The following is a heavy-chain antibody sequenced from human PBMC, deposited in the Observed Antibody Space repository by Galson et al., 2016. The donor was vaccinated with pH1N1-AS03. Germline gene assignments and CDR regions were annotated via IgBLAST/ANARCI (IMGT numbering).Heavy chain of an antibody. CDR2: VYRSGAT. CDR3: ARVYRSVPTPGTYGAFDI. D-gene: IGHD2-8*01. V-gene: IGHV4-4*02. CDR1: GFTFKSYW. J-gene: IGHJ3*02. Sequence: SLRLSCAASGFTFKSYWMSWVRQPPGKGLEWIGEVYRSGATNSNPSPKSRVTILLDKSKNQLSPRLTSLTAADTAVYYCARVYRSVPTPGTYGAFDIWGQGTTVTVSS.